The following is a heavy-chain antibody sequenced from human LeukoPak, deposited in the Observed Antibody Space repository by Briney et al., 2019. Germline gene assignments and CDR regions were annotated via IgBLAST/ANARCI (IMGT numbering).Heavy chain of an antibody. Sequence: GGSLRLSCAASGFTFSSSGMSWVRQAPGRGLEWISTISISGGGTYYADSVKGRFTISRDNSRNTLYLDMNSVRAEDTAVYYCVQVFSADTFPFDYWGQGTQVTASS. D-gene: IGHD1-1*01. CDR1: GFTFSSSG. CDR2: ISISGGGT. V-gene: IGHV3-23*01. J-gene: IGHJ4*02. CDR3: VQVFSADTFPFDY.